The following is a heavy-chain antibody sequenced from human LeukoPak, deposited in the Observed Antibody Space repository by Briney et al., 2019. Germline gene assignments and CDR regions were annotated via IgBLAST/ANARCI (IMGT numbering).Heavy chain of an antibody. CDR2: ISGNGGST. V-gene: IGHV3-64*01. Sequence: GGSLRLSCAASGFTFTNHAMQWVRQAPGKGLEYVSAISGNGGSTYYANSVKGRFTISRENSKNTVYLQMGSLRPEDMAVYYCARAGVVRYVAWLINYYMDVWGKGTTVTVSS. J-gene: IGHJ6*03. D-gene: IGHD3-9*01. CDR3: ARAGVVRYVAWLINYYMDV. CDR1: GFTFTNHA.